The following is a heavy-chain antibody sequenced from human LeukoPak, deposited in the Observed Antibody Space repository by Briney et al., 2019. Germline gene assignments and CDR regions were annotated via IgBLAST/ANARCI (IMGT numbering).Heavy chain of an antibody. D-gene: IGHD5-12*01. CDR2: INPNTGGT. CDR3: ARDLYSGYDWGFDFYYYMDV. Sequence: ASVKVSCKASEYTFTGYYMHWVRRAPGQGLEWVGWINPNTGGTNYAQKFQGRVTMTRDTSISTAYMELSRLRSDDTAVYYCARDLYSGYDWGFDFYYYMDVWGKGTTVTVSS. V-gene: IGHV1-2*02. CDR1: EYTFTGYY. J-gene: IGHJ6*03.